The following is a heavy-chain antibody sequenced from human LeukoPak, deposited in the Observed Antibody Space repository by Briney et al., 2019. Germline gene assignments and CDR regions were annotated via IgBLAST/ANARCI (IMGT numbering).Heavy chain of an antibody. Sequence: ASVKVSCKASGYTFTSYGIIWVRQAPGQGLEWMGGIRTYDDNANYAERLQGRVTMTTDTSTSTAYMELRSLRSDDTAVYYCARDNSVGDYAWWFDPWGQGTLVTVSS. CDR3: ARDNSVGDYAWWFDP. J-gene: IGHJ5*02. V-gene: IGHV1-18*01. CDR1: GYTFTSYG. D-gene: IGHD1-26*01. CDR2: IRTYDDNA.